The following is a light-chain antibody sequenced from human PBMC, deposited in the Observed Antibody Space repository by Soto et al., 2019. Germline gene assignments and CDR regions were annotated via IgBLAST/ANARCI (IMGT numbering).Light chain of an antibody. Sequence: DIQLTQSPSFLSASVGDRVTITCRASQGISSYLAWYQQKPGIPPRFLIYAASTWQSAVPSTFSGSGSGTEFTLTISSLLPEDFATYYCQQVKSYPLTFGGGTKVEIK. CDR1: QGISSY. V-gene: IGKV1-9*01. CDR3: QQVKSYPLT. J-gene: IGKJ4*01. CDR2: AAS.